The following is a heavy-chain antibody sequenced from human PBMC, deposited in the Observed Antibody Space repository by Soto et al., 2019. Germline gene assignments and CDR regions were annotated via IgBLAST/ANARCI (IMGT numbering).Heavy chain of an antibody. CDR3: ARDCQSGYYDSSGPKTPYYYGMDV. Sequence: GGSLRLSCAASGFTVSSNYMSWVRQAPGKGLEWVSVIYSGGSTYYGDSVKGRFTISRDNSKNTLYLQMNSLIAEDWAVYYCARDCQSGYYDSSGPKTPYYYGMDVLGQGPTVTVSS. CDR2: IYSGGST. CDR1: GFTVSSNY. D-gene: IGHD3-22*01. J-gene: IGHJ6*02. V-gene: IGHV3-66*01.